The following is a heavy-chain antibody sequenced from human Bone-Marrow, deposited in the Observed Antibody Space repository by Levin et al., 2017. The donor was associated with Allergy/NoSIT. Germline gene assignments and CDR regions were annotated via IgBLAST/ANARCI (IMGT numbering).Heavy chain of an antibody. CDR2: ISSSSSTI. CDR3: ARDGDIVVVVAATTLFDY. D-gene: IGHD2-15*01. V-gene: IGHV3-48*01. CDR1: GFTFSSYS. Sequence: GGSLRLSCAASGFTFSSYSMNWVRQAPGKGLEWVSYISSSSSTIYYADSVKGRFTISRDNAKNSLYLQMNSLRAEDTAVYYCARDGDIVVVVAATTLFDYWGQGTLVTVSS. J-gene: IGHJ4*02.